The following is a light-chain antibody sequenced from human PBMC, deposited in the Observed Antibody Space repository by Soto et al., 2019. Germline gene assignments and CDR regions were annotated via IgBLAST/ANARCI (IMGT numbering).Light chain of an antibody. J-gene: IGKJ1*01. Sequence: DIQLTQSPSTLSASVGDRVTITCRASQSISSWLAWYQQKPGKAPKFLIYKTSNLESGVPLRFSGSGSGTEFNLTISSLQPDDFATYYCQYYNNYCWTFGQGTKVEIK. V-gene: IGKV1-5*03. CDR3: QYYNNYCWT. CDR1: QSISSW. CDR2: KTS.